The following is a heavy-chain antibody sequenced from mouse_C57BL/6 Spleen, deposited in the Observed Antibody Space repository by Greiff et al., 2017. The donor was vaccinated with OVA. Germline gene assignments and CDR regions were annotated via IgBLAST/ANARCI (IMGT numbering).Heavy chain of an antibody. CDR3: TYITTVDY. J-gene: IGHJ2*01. Sequence: DVQLQESGAELVRPGASVKLSCTASGFNIKDDYMHWVKQRPEQGLEWIGWIDPENGDTEYASKFQGKATITADTSSNTAYLQLSSLTSEDTAVYYCTYITTVDYWGQGTTLTVSS. V-gene: IGHV14-4*01. CDR1: GFNIKDDY. D-gene: IGHD1-1*01. CDR2: IDPENGDT.